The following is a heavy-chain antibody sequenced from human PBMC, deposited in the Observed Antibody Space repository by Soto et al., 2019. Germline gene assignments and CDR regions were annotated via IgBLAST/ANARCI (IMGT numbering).Heavy chain of an antibody. CDR2: IKTDGSST. Sequence: EVQLVESGGGLVQPGGSLRLSCAASGFTFSNYWMHWVRQGPGKGLVWVSRIKTDGSSTNYADSVKGRFIISRDNAKNTLYLEMNSLRAEDTAVYYCARGGLSNSGTYSKDSWGQGTLVTVSS. CDR3: ARGGLSNSGTYSKDS. J-gene: IGHJ4*02. CDR1: GFTFSNYW. V-gene: IGHV3-74*01. D-gene: IGHD3-10*01.